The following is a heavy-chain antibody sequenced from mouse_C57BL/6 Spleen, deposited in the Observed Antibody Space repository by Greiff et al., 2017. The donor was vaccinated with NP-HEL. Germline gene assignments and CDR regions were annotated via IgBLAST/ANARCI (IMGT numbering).Heavy chain of an antibody. D-gene: IGHD4-1*02. V-gene: IGHV7-3*01. CDR1: GFTFTDYY. CDR3: ASSNWDGWYFDV. CDR2: IRNKANGYTT. J-gene: IGHJ1*03. Sequence: EVQGVESGGGLVQPGGSLSLSCAASGFTFTDYYMSWVRQPPGKALEWLGFIRNKANGYTTEYSASVKGRFTISRDNSQSILYLQMNALRAEDSATYYCASSNWDGWYFDVWGTGTTVTVSS.